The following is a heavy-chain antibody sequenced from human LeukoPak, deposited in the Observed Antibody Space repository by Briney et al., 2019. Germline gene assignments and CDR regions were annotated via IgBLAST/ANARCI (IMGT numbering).Heavy chain of an antibody. Sequence: PSENLSLNCAVYGGSFSDYYWNWIRQPPGKGLEWVGYIYYSGSTNYNPSLKSRVTISVDTSKNQFSLKLSSVTAADTAVYYCARHGRYWQQPAYWFDPWGQGSLVTVSS. CDR2: IYYSGST. V-gene: IGHV4-59*08. J-gene: IGHJ5*02. D-gene: IGHD3-3*02. CDR1: GGSFSDYY. CDR3: ARHGRYWQQPAYWFDP.